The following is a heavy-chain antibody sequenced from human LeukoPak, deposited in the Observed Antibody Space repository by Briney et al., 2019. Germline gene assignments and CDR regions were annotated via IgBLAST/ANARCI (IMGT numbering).Heavy chain of an antibody. CDR1: GFTFSNAW. CDR2: IKGKTDGGTT. CDR3: TTDEDWNYARKDV. Sequence: PGGSLRLSCAASGFTFSNAWMSWVRQAPGKGLEWVGRIKGKTDGGTTDYAAPVKGRFTISRDDSKNTLYLQMNSLKIEDTAVYYCTTDEDWNYARKDVWGQGATVIVSS. V-gene: IGHV3-15*01. J-gene: IGHJ6*02. D-gene: IGHD1-7*01.